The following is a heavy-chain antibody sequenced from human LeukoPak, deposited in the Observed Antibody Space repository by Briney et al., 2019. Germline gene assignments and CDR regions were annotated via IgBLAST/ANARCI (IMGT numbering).Heavy chain of an antibody. Sequence: PGGSLRLSCAVSGFAFGSEAMSWVRQSPARGLEWVASISPGGGTTYYADYVKGRFTISRDDSKNTLYLQMNSLSAEDTAVYYCARALYGTYLYYFDYWGQGTLVTVSS. CDR3: ARALYGTYLYYFDY. V-gene: IGHV3-23*01. CDR1: GFAFGSEA. CDR2: ISPGGGTT. J-gene: IGHJ4*02. D-gene: IGHD1-26*01.